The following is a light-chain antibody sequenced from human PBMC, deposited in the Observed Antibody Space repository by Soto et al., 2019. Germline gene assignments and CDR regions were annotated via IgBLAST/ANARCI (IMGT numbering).Light chain of an antibody. CDR2: EVT. CDR3: SSYTTSSTRV. J-gene: IGLJ1*01. CDR1: SSDLGIYNF. V-gene: IGLV2-14*01. Sequence: QSVLTQPASVTGSTGQTIAISCSGSSSDLGIYNFVSWYQQHSGKVPKLIIFEVTNRPSGVSNRFSGSKSGNTASLTVAGLLAGDEADYYCSSYTTSSTRVFGTGTKGTVL.